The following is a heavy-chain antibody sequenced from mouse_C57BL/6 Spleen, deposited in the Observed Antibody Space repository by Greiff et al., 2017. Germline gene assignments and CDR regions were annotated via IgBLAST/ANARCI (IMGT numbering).Heavy chain of an antibody. Sequence: QVQLQQSGAELVRPGASVKLSCKASGYTFTDYYINWVKQRPGQGLEWIARIYPGSGNTYYNEKFKGKATLTAEKSSSTAYMQLSSLTSEDSAVYFCAIGGRNLYYCDYWGQGTTLTVSS. CDR3: AIGGRNLYYCDY. D-gene: IGHD2-1*01. J-gene: IGHJ2*01. CDR1: GYTFTDYY. CDR2: IYPGSGNT. V-gene: IGHV1-76*01.